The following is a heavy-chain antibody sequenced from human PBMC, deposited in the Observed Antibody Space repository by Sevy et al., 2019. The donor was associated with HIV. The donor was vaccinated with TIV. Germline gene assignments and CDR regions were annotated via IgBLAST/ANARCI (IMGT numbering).Heavy chain of an antibody. CDR3: ALERLSSDVAEYFQN. J-gene: IGHJ1*01. Sequence: GGSLRLSCAASGFSLNSYWMSWVRQAPGKGLEWVANIKQDGSVKYYVDSVKGRFTISRDNARNLLYLQMNSLRAEDTAVYFCALERLSSDVAEYFQNWGQGTLVTVSS. CDR2: IKQDGSVK. V-gene: IGHV3-7*01. D-gene: IGHD1-1*01. CDR1: GFSLNSYW.